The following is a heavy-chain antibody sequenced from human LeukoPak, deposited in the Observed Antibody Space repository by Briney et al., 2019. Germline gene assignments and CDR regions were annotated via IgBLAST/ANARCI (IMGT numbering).Heavy chain of an antibody. D-gene: IGHD3-3*01. CDR1: GFTFDDYA. CDR3: AKDSNYDFWSGYLFDY. J-gene: IGHJ4*02. V-gene: IGHV3-9*03. CDR2: ISWSSGSI. Sequence: SGGSLRLSCAASGFTFDDYAMHWVRQAPGKGLEWVSGISWSSGSIGYADSVKGRFTISRDNAKNSLYLQMNSLRAEDMALYYCAKDSNYDFWSGYLFDYWGQGTLVTVSS.